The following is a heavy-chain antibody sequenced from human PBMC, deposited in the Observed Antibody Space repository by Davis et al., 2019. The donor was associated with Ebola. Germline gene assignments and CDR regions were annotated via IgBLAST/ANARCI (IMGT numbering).Heavy chain of an antibody. J-gene: IGHJ4*02. CDR1: GYSFTNYW. CDR3: ARPGYCTSTSCSTYLDS. Sequence: GESLKISCQASGYSFTNYWISWVRQMPGEGLEWMGRIDPSNSYTNYSPSFRGHVPISADKSINTAYLQWDSLKASDTAIYFCARPGYCTSTSCSTYLDSWGQGTLVTVSS. V-gene: IGHV5-10-1*01. D-gene: IGHD2-2*01. CDR2: IDPSNSYT.